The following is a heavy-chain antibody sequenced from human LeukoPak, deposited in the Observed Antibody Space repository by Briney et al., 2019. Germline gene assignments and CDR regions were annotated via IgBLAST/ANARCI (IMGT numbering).Heavy chain of an antibody. V-gene: IGHV3-30*18. CDR2: ISDDGSNK. CDR3: AKDSSSSNYYYGMDV. J-gene: IGHJ6*02. D-gene: IGHD6-6*01. Sequence: PGGSLRLSCAASGFTFSSYGMHWVRPAPGKGLEWVAVISDDGSNKYYVDSVKGRVTISRDNSKNTLFLQMNSLRAEDTAVYYCAKDSSSSNYYYGMDVWGQGTTVTVSS. CDR1: GFTFSSYG.